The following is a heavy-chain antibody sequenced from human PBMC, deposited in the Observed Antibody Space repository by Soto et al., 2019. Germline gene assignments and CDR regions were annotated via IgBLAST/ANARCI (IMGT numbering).Heavy chain of an antibody. J-gene: IGHJ6*02. CDR2: IIPIFGTA. Sequence: SVKVSCKASGGTFSSYAISWVRQAPGQGLEWMGGIIPIFGTANYAQKFQGRVTITADESTSTAYMELSSLRSEDTAVYYCARGLLGYCSGASCPSYYYGMDVWGQGATVTVSS. V-gene: IGHV1-69*13. CDR1: GGTFSSYA. D-gene: IGHD2-15*01. CDR3: ARGLLGYCSGASCPSYYYGMDV.